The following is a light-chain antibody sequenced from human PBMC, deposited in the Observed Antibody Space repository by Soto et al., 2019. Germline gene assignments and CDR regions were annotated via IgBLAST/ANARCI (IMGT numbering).Light chain of an antibody. CDR3: AAWDDSLNAL. V-gene: IGLV1-44*01. Sequence: QPVLTQPPSASGTPGQRVTISCSGSSSNIGSNTVNWYQQLPGTAPKLLIYSNNQRPSGVPDRFSGSKSGTSASLAISGLQSEDEADYYCAAWDDSLNALFGGGTKLTV. CDR1: SSNIGSNT. CDR2: SNN. J-gene: IGLJ2*01.